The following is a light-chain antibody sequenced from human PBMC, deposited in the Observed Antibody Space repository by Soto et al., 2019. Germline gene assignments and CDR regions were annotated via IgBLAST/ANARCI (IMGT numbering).Light chain of an antibody. V-gene: IGKV1-39*01. J-gene: IGKJ5*01. CDR3: QQSYSTSIT. CDR1: QSNSSY. Sequence: DIQMTQSTSSLSASVGDRVTITCRASQSNSSYLNWYQQKPGKAPKLLIYAASSLQSGVPSRFSGSGSGTDFTLTISSLQPEDFATYSCQQSYSTSITFGQGTRLEIK. CDR2: AAS.